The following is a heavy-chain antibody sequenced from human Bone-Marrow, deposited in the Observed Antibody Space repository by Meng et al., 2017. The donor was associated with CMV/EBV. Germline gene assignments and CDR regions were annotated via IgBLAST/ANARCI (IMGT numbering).Heavy chain of an antibody. CDR3: ARDGGSNFWSGYSFWFDP. D-gene: IGHD3-3*01. Sequence: ASVKVSCKASGYTFTSYDINWVRQATGQGLEWMGWMNPNSGNTGYAQKFQGRVTITRSTSISTAYMELRSLRSDDTAVYYCARDGGSNFWSGYSFWFDPWGQGTLVTVSS. CDR1: GYTFTSYD. J-gene: IGHJ5*02. V-gene: IGHV1-8*03. CDR2: MNPNSGNT.